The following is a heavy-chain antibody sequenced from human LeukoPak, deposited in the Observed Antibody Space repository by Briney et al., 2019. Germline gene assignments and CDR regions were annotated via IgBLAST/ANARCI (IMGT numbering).Heavy chain of an antibody. D-gene: IGHD3-16*02. Sequence: ASVKVSCKASGYTFTSYGISWVRQAPGQGLEWMGWISAYNGNTSYAQKLQGRVTMTTDTSTSTAYMELSSLRSEDTAVYYCARASDYVWGSYRYRPYYYYMDVWGKGTTVTVSS. CDR3: ARASDYVWGSYRYRPYYYYMDV. V-gene: IGHV1-18*01. CDR2: ISAYNGNT. J-gene: IGHJ6*03. CDR1: GYTFTSYG.